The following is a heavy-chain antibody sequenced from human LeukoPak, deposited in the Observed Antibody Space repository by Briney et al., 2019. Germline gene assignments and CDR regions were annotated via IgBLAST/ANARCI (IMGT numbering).Heavy chain of an antibody. CDR1: GDSISRYY. D-gene: IGHD6-13*01. CDR3: AKDSSTWGNLAGHFDS. CDR2: VSTSGST. J-gene: IGHJ4*02. Sequence: SETLSLTCTVSGDSISRYYWSWIRQPAGKGLEWIGRVSTSGSTNYNPSLKSRVTMSVDTSKNQFSLKLSSVTAADTAVYYCAKDSSTWGNLAGHFDSWGQGTLVTVSS. V-gene: IGHV4-4*07.